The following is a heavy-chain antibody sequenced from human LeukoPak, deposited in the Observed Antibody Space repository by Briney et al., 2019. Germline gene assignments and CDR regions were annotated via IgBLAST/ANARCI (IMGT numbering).Heavy chain of an antibody. J-gene: IGHJ6*03. CDR3: ARVYTGSSWDYYYYMDV. CDR2: IYHTGSS. CDR1: AYSITNGHY. V-gene: IGHV4-38-2*02. Sequence: SETLSLTCTVSAYSITNGHYWVWIRQSPGKGLEWIGSIYHTGSSYYNPSLKSRVTISVDTSKNQFSLKLSSVTAADTAVYYCARVYTGSSWDYYYYMDVWGKGTTVTVSS. D-gene: IGHD6-13*01.